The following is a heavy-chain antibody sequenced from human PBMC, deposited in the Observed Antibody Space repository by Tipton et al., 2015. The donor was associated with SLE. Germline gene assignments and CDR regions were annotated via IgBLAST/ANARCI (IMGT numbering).Heavy chain of an antibody. CDR3: AKSDTAMVTLYYGMDV. D-gene: IGHD5-18*01. Sequence: RSLRLSCAASGFTFDDYAMHWVRQAPGKGLEWVSGISWNSGSIGYADSVKGRFTISRDNAKNSLYLQMNGLRAEDTALYYCAKSDTAMVTLYYGMDVWGQGTTVTVSS. J-gene: IGHJ6*02. CDR1: GFTFDDYA. V-gene: IGHV3-9*01. CDR2: ISWNSGSI.